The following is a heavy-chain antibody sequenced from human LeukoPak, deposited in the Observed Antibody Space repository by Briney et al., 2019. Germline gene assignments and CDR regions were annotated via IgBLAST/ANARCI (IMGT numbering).Heavy chain of an antibody. Sequence: SETLSLTCTVSGGSIGSHYWSWIRQLPGKGLEWIGYIYFTGSTDYNPSFKSRVTMSVDTSENQFSLKLSSVIAADTAVYYCARHDLAVTFAFDIWGQGTVVTVSS. CDR1: GGSIGSHY. D-gene: IGHD2/OR15-2a*01. CDR2: IYFTGST. CDR3: ARHDLAVTFAFDI. J-gene: IGHJ3*02. V-gene: IGHV4-59*11.